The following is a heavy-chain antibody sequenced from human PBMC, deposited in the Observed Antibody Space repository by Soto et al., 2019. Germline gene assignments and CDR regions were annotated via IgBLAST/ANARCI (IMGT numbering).Heavy chain of an antibody. CDR3: ARVPYGDYYFDY. CDR1: GGSISSYY. CDR2: IYYSGST. Sequence: SETLSLTCTVSGGSISSYYWGWIRQPPGKGLEWIGYIYYSGSTNYNPSLKSRVTISVDTSKNQFSLKLSSVTAADTAVYYCARVPYGDYYFDYWGQGTLVTVSS. V-gene: IGHV4-59*01. J-gene: IGHJ4*02. D-gene: IGHD4-17*01.